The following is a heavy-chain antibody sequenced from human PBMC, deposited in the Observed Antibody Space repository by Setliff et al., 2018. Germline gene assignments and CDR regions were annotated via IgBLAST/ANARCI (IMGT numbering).Heavy chain of an antibody. J-gene: IGHJ4*02. Sequence: SETLSLTCAVSVYSISRDCHWGWIRQPPGKGLEWIGSIYYSGNTYYNASLKGRVTISGDTSKNQFSLKLIAVTAADTAIYYCARHRAVAGAYYFDFWGQGTLVTSPQ. D-gene: IGHD6-19*01. V-gene: IGHV4-38-2*01. CDR3: ARHRAVAGAYYFDF. CDR1: VYSISRDCH. CDR2: IYYSGNT.